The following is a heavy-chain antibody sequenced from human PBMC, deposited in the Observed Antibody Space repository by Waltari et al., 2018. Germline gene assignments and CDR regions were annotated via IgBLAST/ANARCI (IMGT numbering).Heavy chain of an antibody. Sequence: QVQLVQSGAEVKKPGSSVKVSCKASGGTFSSYAISWVRQAPGQGLEWMGGIIPILGTANYEQKFQGRVTITADKSTSTAYMELSSLRSEDTAVYYCARSLRAVIFNWYFDLWGRGTLVTVSS. CDR3: ARSLRAVIFNWYFDL. D-gene: IGHD4-4*01. CDR1: GGTFSSYA. CDR2: IIPILGTA. J-gene: IGHJ2*01. V-gene: IGHV1-69*14.